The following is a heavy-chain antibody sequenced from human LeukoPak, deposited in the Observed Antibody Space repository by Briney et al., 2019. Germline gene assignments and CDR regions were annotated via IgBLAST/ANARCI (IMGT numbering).Heavy chain of an antibody. CDR1: GGTFSSYA. CDR2: IIPIFGTA. J-gene: IGHJ4*02. Sequence: SVKVSCKASGGTFSSYAISWVRQAPGQGLEWMGGIIPIFGTANYAQKFQGRVTITADESTSTAYMELSSLRSEDTAVYYCARDPSIAVAGTGFDYWGQGTLVTVSS. D-gene: IGHD6-19*01. CDR3: ARDPSIAVAGTGFDY. V-gene: IGHV1-69*13.